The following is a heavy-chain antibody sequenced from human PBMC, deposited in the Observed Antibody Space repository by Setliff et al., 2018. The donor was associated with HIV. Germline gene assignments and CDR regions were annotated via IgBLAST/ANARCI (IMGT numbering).Heavy chain of an antibody. D-gene: IGHD2-15*01. CDR2: IFSSGST. V-gene: IGHV4-59*01. CDR3: ARFPLLHKNAFDI. Sequence: SETLSLTCTVSGGSISNYCWNWIRQPAGKGLEWIGYIFSSGSTNYNPSLKSRVTISVDTSRNQFSLNLSSVTAADTAVYYCARFPLLHKNAFDIWGQGTMVTVSS. CDR1: GGSISNYC. J-gene: IGHJ3*02.